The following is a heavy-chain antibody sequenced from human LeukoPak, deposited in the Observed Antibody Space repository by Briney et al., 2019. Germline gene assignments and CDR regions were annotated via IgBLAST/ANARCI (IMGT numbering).Heavy chain of an antibody. J-gene: IGHJ6*02. Sequence: GGSLRLSCAASGFTFSSYSMNWVRQAPGKGLEWVSSISSSSSYIYYADSVKGRFTISRDNAKNSLYLQMNSLRAEDTAVYYCARVPYYYDSSGYRGGYYYYYGTDVWGQGTTVTVSS. CDR2: ISSSSSYI. CDR1: GFTFSSYS. D-gene: IGHD3-22*01. V-gene: IGHV3-21*01. CDR3: ARVPYYYDSSGYRGGYYYYYGTDV.